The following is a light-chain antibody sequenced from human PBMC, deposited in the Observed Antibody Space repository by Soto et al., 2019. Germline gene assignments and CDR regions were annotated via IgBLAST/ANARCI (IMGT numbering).Light chain of an antibody. CDR2: DSS. Sequence: EIVLTQSPATLSLSPGERATLSCRASQSVSRYLVWYQQKPGQAPRLLIYDSSTRATGIPARFSGSGSGTDFTLTVSSLEPEDFAVYFCQQYNSWPLTFGGGTKVEIK. J-gene: IGKJ4*01. V-gene: IGKV3-11*01. CDR3: QQYNSWPLT. CDR1: QSVSRY.